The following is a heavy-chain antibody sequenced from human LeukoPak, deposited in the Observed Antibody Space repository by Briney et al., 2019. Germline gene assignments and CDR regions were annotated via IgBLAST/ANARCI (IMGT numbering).Heavy chain of an antibody. CDR3: AKDLGRYRNNYFDY. CDR2: ISGSGGGT. V-gene: IGHV3-23*01. CDR1: GFTFSSYA. Sequence: GGSLRLSCAASGFTFSSYAMSWVRQAPEKGLEWVSTISGSGGGTYYADSVKGRFTISRDDSKNTLYLQMNSLRAEDTAVCYCAKDLGRYRNNYFDYWGQGTLVTVSS. J-gene: IGHJ4*02. D-gene: IGHD3-16*02.